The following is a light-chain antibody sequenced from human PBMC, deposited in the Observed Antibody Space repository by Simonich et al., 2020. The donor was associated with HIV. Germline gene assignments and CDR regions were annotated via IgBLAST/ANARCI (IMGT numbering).Light chain of an antibody. CDR2: GAS. Sequence: IVMTQSPATLSVSPGERAPLSCRASQSIASNFAWYQQKPGQAPRLLIYGASSRATGVPARFSGSGFGTEFSLTISSMQSEDFAVYYCQQYNNWPSPFTFGPGTKVDIK. CDR1: QSIASN. V-gene: IGKV3-15*01. CDR3: QQYNNWPSPFT. J-gene: IGKJ3*01.